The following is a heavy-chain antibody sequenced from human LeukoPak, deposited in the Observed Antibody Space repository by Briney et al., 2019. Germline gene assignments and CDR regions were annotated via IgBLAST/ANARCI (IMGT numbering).Heavy chain of an antibody. CDR3: AREPPGYNGSGSYPRGKRYYYYYYYMDV. D-gene: IGHD3-10*01. V-gene: IGHV4-38-2*02. Sequence: SETLSLTCTVSGYSISSGYYWGWIRQPPGKGLEWIRSIYHSGSTYYNPSLKSRVTISVDTSKHQFSLKLSFVTAADTAVYYCAREPPGYNGSGSYPRGKRYYYYYYYMDVWGKGTTVTVSS. CDR2: IYHSGST. CDR1: GYSISSGYY. J-gene: IGHJ6*03.